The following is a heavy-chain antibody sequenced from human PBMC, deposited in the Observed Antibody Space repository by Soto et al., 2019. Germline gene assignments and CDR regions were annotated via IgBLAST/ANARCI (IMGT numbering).Heavy chain of an antibody. V-gene: IGHV4-59*08. CDR3: ARHGAGTFDY. Sequence: PSETLSLTCAFSSGSIGSYYWSWIRQPPGKGLEWIGYIYYSGSTNYNPSLKSRVTISVDTSKNQISLELSSVTAADTAVYYCARHGAGTFDYWGQGTLVTVSS. D-gene: IGHD6-19*01. J-gene: IGHJ4*02. CDR1: SGSIGSYY. CDR2: IYYSGST.